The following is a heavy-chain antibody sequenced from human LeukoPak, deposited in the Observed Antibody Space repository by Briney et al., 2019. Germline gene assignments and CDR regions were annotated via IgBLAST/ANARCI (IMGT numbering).Heavy chain of an antibody. CDR1: GGSFSGYY. CDR2: INHSGST. V-gene: IGHV4-34*01. Sequence: SETLSLTCAVYGGSFSGYYWSWIRQPPGKGLEWIGEINHSGSTNYNPSLKSRVTISVDTSKNQFSLKLSSVTAADTAAYYCAREYSSGWPGFDYWGQGTLVTVSS. CDR3: AREYSSGWPGFDY. J-gene: IGHJ4*02. D-gene: IGHD6-19*01.